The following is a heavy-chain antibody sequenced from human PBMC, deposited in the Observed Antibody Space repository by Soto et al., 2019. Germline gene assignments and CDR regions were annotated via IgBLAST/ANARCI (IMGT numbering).Heavy chain of an antibody. J-gene: IGHJ4*02. V-gene: IGHV3-74*01. CDR1: GFTLSYYW. CDR2: INSDGSTT. CDR3: ANFYSGSYSTY. D-gene: IGHD1-26*01. Sequence: PGGSLRLSCTASGFTLSYYWMHWVRQAPGKGLVWVSRINSDGSTTNYADSVKGRFTISRDNAKNTLYLEMNSLRAKDTAVYYCANFYSGSYSTYWGQGTLVTVSS.